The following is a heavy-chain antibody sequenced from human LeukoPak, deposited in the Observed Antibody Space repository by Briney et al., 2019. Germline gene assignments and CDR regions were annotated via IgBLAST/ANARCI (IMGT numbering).Heavy chain of an antibody. D-gene: IGHD4-23*01. CDR3: AKGGSLATVGWFDP. J-gene: IGHJ5*02. Sequence: GGSLRLSCAASGFTFSSYEMNWVRQAPGKGLEWVSYISSSGSTIYYADSVKGRFTISRDNAKNSLYLQMNSLRAEDTAVYYCAKGGSLATVGWFDPWGQGTLVTVSS. V-gene: IGHV3-48*03. CDR2: ISSSGSTI. CDR1: GFTFSSYE.